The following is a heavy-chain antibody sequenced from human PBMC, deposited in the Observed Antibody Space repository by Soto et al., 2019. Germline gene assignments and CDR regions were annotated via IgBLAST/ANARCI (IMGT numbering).Heavy chain of an antibody. J-gene: IGHJ4*02. V-gene: IGHV4-39*01. CDR1: GGSISSSSYY. CDR2: IYYSGST. Sequence: SETLSLTCTVSGGSISSSSYYWGWIRQPPGKGLEWIGSIYYSGSTYYNPSHKSRVTISVDTSKNQFSLKLSSVTAADTAVYYCARGRGIAVAATGYWGQGTLVTVSS. CDR3: ARGRGIAVAATGY. D-gene: IGHD6-19*01.